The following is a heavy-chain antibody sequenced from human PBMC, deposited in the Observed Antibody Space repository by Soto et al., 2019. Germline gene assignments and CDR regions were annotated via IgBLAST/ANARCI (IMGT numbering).Heavy chain of an antibody. CDR2: IYYSGST. V-gene: IGHV4-30-4*01. J-gene: IGHJ1*01. D-gene: IGHD4-17*01. CDR1: GGSISSGDYY. Sequence: SETLSLTCTVSGGSISSGDYYWSWIRQPPGKGLEWIGYIYYSGSTYYNPSLKSRVTISVDTSKNQFSLKLSSVTAADTAVYYCARCSTVTTQFQHWGQGTLVTVSS. CDR3: ARCSTVTTQFQH.